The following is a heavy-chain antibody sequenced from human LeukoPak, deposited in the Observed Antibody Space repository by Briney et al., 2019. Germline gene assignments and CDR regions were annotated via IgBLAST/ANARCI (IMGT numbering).Heavy chain of an antibody. J-gene: IGHJ6*02. D-gene: IGHD2-2*01. CDR1: GFTFSSYG. CDR3: AKASSSTSYYYYYGMDV. CDR2: ISYDGSNK. Sequence: SLRLSCAASGFTFSSYGMHWVRQAPGKGLEWVAVISYDGSNKYYADSVKGRLTISRDNSKNTLYLQMNSLRAEDTAVYYCAKASSSTSYYYYYGMDVWGQGTTVTVSS. V-gene: IGHV3-30*18.